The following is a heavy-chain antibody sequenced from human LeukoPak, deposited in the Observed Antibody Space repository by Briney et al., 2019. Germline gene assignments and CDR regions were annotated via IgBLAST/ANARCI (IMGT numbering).Heavy chain of an antibody. CDR3: ARAGLGLWFGELRPFSNYYYMDV. CDR2: IIPIFGTA. J-gene: IGHJ6*03. V-gene: IGHV1-69*06. D-gene: IGHD3-10*01. CDR1: GGTFISYA. Sequence: ASVKVSCKASGGTFISYAISWVRQAPGQGLEWMGGIIPIFGTANYAQKFQGRVTITADKSTSTAYMELSSLRSEDTAVYYCARAGLGLWFGELRPFSNYYYMDVWGKGTTVTVSS.